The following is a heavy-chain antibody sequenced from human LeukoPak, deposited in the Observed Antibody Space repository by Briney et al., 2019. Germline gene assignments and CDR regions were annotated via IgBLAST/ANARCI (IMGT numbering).Heavy chain of an antibody. CDR2: VIPMYGTP. V-gene: IGHV1-69*05. D-gene: IGHD2-2*01. J-gene: IGHJ5*02. CDR3: ATARYSTKFNSWGNWLDP. CDR1: GGTFSSLA. Sequence: GASVKVSCKASGGTFSSLAINWVRQAPGQGLEWMGGVIPMYGTPKYTQKFQDRVTMTTDTSTSTAYMELRSLTSDDTAVYYCATARYSTKFNSWGNWLDPWGQGTLVSVSS.